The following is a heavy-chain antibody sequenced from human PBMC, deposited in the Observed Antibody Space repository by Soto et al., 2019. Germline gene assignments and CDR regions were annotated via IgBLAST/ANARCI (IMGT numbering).Heavy chain of an antibody. D-gene: IGHD3-10*01. CDR1: GFTFRSYA. CDR3: ASWRPLHY. V-gene: IGHV3-23*01. J-gene: IGHJ4*02. Sequence: GGSLRLSCATSGFTFRSYAMSWVRQAPGKGLEWVSTITSSGGNTFYAGSVKGRFTISRDNSKNTLYLQMNSLRAEDTAVYYCASWRPLHYWGQGTLVTVSS. CDR2: ITSSGGNT.